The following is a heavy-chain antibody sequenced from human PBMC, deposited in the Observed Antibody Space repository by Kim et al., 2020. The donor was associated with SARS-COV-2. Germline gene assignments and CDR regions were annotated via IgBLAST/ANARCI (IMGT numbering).Heavy chain of an antibody. D-gene: IGHD5-18*01. V-gene: IGHV4-39*01. Sequence: SETLSLTCTVSGGSISSSSYYWGWIRQPPGKGLEWIGSIYYSGSTYYNPSLKSRVTISVDTSKNQFSLKLSSVTAADTAVYYCARRTKRRLYSYGYYFDYWGQGTLVTVSS. CDR3: ARRTKRRLYSYGYYFDY. CDR2: IYYSGST. J-gene: IGHJ4*02. CDR1: GGSISSSSYY.